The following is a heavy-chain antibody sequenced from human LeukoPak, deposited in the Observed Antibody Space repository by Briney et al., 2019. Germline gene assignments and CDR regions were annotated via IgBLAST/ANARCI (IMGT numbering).Heavy chain of an antibody. Sequence: SETLSLTCTASGGSISPYYWSWNRQSPGKGLEWIGYMYYTGSSKYSPSLKSRVTISLDTSKNQLSLNLISVTAADTAVYYCVRSGGAGGGVWGQGTLVTVSS. CDR3: VRSGGAGGGV. CDR1: GGSISPYY. D-gene: IGHD3-10*01. V-gene: IGHV4-59*01. J-gene: IGHJ4*02. CDR2: MYYTGSS.